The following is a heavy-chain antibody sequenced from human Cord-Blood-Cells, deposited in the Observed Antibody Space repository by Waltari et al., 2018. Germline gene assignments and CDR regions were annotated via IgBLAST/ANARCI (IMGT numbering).Heavy chain of an antibody. J-gene: IGHJ3*02. CDR2: VNPNRGGT. D-gene: IGHD6-13*01. Sequence: QVQLVQSGAEVKKPGASVKVSCKDSGYTFTGYYMHWVRQAPGQGLEWMGCVNPNRGGTNYAHKSQGKVTRTRDTSISTAYMELSRLISDDTAVYYCAIIAGTDAFDIWGQGTMVTVSS. CDR1: GYTFTGYY. V-gene: IGHV1-2*02. CDR3: AIIAGTDAFDI.